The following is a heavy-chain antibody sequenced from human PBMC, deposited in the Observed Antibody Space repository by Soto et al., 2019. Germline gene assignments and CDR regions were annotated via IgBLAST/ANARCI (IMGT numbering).Heavy chain of an antibody. CDR2: ISLSSSYT. CDR1: GFTFNSHT. CDR3: ARRIFGPVLDV. J-gene: IGHJ6*02. Sequence: PGGSLRLSCEASGFTFNSHTMHWVRQAPGMRPEWISSISLSSSYTYYAESVKGRFTISRDNAKNSLFLQMNSLAVEDTAVSYCARRIFGPVLDVWGRGTTVTISS. V-gene: IGHV3-21*01. D-gene: IGHD3-3*02.